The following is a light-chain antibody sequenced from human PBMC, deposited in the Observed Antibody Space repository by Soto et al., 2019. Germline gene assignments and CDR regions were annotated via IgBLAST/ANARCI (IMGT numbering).Light chain of an antibody. CDR1: QNINNW. V-gene: IGKV1-5*01. J-gene: IGKJ2*01. CDR3: QRYDGY. Sequence: DTQMTQSPSTLSAPVGDTVTITCRARQNINNWLAWYQQKPEKVPKLLIYGASTLEDGVPSRFSGSRSGTEFTLTITSLQPDDFATYYCQRYDGYFGQGTKLEIK. CDR2: GAS.